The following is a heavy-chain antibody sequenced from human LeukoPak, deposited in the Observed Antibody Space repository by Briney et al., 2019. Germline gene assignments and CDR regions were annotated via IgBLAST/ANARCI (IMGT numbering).Heavy chain of an antibody. J-gene: IGHJ5*02. CDR3: ARDYAAYCSGGSCYSGGFDP. Sequence: SETLSLTCTVSGGSISSYYWSWIRQPAGKGLEWIGRIYTSGSTNYNPSLKSRVTMSVDTSKNQFSLKLSSVTAADTAVYYCARDYAAYCSGGSCYSGGFDPWGQGTLVTVSS. D-gene: IGHD2-15*01. CDR2: IYTSGST. CDR1: GGSISSYY. V-gene: IGHV4-4*07.